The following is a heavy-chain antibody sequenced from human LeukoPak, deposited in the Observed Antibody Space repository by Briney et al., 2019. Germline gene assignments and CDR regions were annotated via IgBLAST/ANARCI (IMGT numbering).Heavy chain of an antibody. CDR1: GDGFTRHT. Sequence: GGSLRLSCAGSGDGFTRHTMNWVRRAPGKGLEWISYIRSTGDYIYYADSVKGRFTISRDNARTSVYLQMNSPRVEDTAIYYCAREYDSRARFDSWGQGTLVTVSS. J-gene: IGHJ4*02. V-gene: IGHV3-21*05. CDR3: AREYDSRARFDS. D-gene: IGHD6-13*01. CDR2: IRSTGDYI.